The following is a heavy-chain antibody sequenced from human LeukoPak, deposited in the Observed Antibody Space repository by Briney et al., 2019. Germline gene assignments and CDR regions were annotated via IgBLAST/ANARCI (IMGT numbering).Heavy chain of an antibody. Sequence: SETLSLTCTVSGGSISSYYWSWIRQPAGKGLEWFGRIHTSGSTNYNPSLKSRVTMSVDTSKNQFSLKLSSVTAADTAVYYCARDRYYYDSSGGRGLDYWGQGTLVTVSS. V-gene: IGHV4-4*07. CDR2: IHTSGST. J-gene: IGHJ4*02. CDR1: GGSISSYY. CDR3: ARDRYYYDSSGGRGLDY. D-gene: IGHD3-22*01.